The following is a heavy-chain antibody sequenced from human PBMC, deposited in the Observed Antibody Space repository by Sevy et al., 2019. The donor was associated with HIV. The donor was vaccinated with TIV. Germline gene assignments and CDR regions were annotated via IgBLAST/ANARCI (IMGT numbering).Heavy chain of an antibody. CDR1: GFTFSSYS. CDR2: ISGSRSTI. Sequence: GGSLRLSCAASGFTFSSYSLNWVRQAPGKGLEWISYISGSRSTIYYADSVRGRFTISRDTAKNSLYLQMHSLRDEDTAVYYCARDLGNRDGGTASDYWGQGTLVTVSS. D-gene: IGHD2-21*01. J-gene: IGHJ4*02. V-gene: IGHV3-48*02. CDR3: ARDLGNRDGGTASDY.